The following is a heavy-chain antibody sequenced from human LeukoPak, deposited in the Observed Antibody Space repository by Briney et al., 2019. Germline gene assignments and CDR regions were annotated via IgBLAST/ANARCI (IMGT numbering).Heavy chain of an antibody. CDR2: MQYGGST. D-gene: IGHD2-15*01. Sequence: PSETLSLTCTVSGGSISSSYWSWIRQPPGKGLEWIGYMQYGGSTNYNPSLKSRVSISLDTTENQFSLKLSSVTAADTAVYFCARSSGRSAWFDPWGQGTLVTVSS. V-gene: IGHV4-59*08. J-gene: IGHJ5*02. CDR3: ARSSGRSAWFDP. CDR1: GGSISSSY.